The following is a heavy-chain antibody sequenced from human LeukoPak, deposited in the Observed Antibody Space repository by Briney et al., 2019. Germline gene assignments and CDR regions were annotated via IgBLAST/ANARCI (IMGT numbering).Heavy chain of an antibody. V-gene: IGHV3-23*01. CDR1: GFTFNNYA. J-gene: IGHJ4*02. Sequence: GGSLRLSCVASGFTFNNYAMSWVRQAPGKGLEWVSAITGSGGSTYYADSTKGRFTISRDSSKSTVYLQMNSLRAEDTAVYYCASGHDFWSPFDYWGQGTLVTVPS. CDR2: ITGSGGST. CDR3: ASGHDFWSPFDY. D-gene: IGHD3-3*01.